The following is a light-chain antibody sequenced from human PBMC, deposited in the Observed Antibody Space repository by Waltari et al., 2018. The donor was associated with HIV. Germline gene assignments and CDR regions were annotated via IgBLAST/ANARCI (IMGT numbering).Light chain of an antibody. CDR2: FDD. V-gene: IGLV1-36*01. Sequence: QSVLTQPPSVSEAPRQRVTISCSGSRPNVGYNGVNWYQQLPGKAPKLLIYFDDLLSSGVSDRFSGSKSGTSASLAISGLQSEDEGDYYCAAWDDSLNGYVFGTGTKVTVL. J-gene: IGLJ1*01. CDR3: AAWDDSLNGYV. CDR1: RPNVGYNG.